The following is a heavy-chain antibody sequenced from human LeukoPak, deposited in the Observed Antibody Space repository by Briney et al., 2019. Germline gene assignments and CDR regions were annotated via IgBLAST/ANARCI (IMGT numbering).Heavy chain of an antibody. J-gene: IGHJ4*02. CDR2: IYDSGST. CDR3: ARDFRGGYDFWSGYYTPYYFDY. V-gene: IGHV4-59*01. D-gene: IGHD3-3*01. CDR1: GGSINNYY. Sequence: SETLSLTCAVSGGSINNYYWSWIRQPPGKGLEWIGYIYDSGSTNYNPSLQSRVTTSLDTSKNQVSLELSSVTAADTAVYYCARDFRGGYDFWSGYYTPYYFDYWGQGTLVTVSP.